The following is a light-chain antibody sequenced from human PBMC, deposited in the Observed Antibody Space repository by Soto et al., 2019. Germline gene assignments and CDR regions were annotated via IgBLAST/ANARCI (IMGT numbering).Light chain of an antibody. V-gene: IGLV2-14*01. J-gene: IGLJ1*01. Sequence: QSVLTQPASVSGSPGQSITISCTGTSSDVGGYNYVSWYQQHPVKAPKLMIYDVTNRPSGVSDRFSGSKSGNTASLTISGLQDEDEADYYCSSYTSSSNPYVFGTGTKVTVL. CDR1: SSDVGGYNY. CDR3: SSYTSSSNPYV. CDR2: DVT.